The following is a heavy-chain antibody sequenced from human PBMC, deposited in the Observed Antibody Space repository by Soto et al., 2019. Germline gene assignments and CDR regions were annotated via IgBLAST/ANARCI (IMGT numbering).Heavy chain of an antibody. CDR2: INAGNGNT. CDR1: GYTFTSYA. D-gene: IGHD2-2*01. J-gene: IGHJ6*02. CDR3: ASSHALYYYYGMDV. Sequence: QVQLVQSGAEVKKPGASVKVSCKASGYTFTSYAMHWVRQDPGQRLEWMGWINAGNGNTKYSQKFQGRVTITRDTSASTAYMELSSLRSEDTAGYYGASSHALYYYYGMDVWGQGTTVTVSS. V-gene: IGHV1-3*01.